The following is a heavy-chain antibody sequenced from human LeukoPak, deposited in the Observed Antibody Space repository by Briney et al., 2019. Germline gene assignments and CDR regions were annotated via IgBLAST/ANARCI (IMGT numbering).Heavy chain of an antibody. D-gene: IGHD3-10*01. J-gene: IGHJ4*02. CDR1: GVSISSYY. CDR3: AKAFSYYNSGTLDY. CDR2: IYYSGST. Sequence: SETLSLTCTVSGVSISSYYWSWIRQPPGKGLEWIGYIYYSGSTDYNPSLKSRVTISLDTSKNQFSLKLSSVTAADTAVYYCAKAFSYYNSGTLDYWGQGTLVTVSS. V-gene: IGHV4-59*01.